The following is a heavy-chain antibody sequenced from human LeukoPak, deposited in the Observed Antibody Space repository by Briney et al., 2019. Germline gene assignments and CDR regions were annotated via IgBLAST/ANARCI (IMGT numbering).Heavy chain of an antibody. J-gene: IGHJ5*02. CDR2: INPSGGST. CDR1: GYTFTSYY. D-gene: IGHD1-26*01. CDR3: VRDLKRSRARWENLGFDP. V-gene: IGHV1-46*01. Sequence: GASVTVSFKASGYTFTSYYMHWVRQAPGQGLEWMGIINPSGGSTSYEQKFQGRVTMTRDMSTSTVYMELSSLRSEDTAVYYCVRDLKRSRARWENLGFDPWGQGTLVTVSS.